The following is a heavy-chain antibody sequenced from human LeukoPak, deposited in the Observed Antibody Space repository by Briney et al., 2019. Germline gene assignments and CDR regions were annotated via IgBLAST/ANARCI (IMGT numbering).Heavy chain of an antibody. CDR2: IYSGGST. Sequence: GGSLRLSCAASGFTVSSNYMSWDRQAPGKGLEWVSVIYSGGSTYYADSVKGRFTISRDNSKNTLYLQMNSLRAEDTAVYYCARDDSGYYYDSSGPGWGQGTLVTVSS. CDR1: GFTVSSNY. CDR3: ARDDSGYYYDSSGPG. V-gene: IGHV3-53*01. D-gene: IGHD3-22*01. J-gene: IGHJ4*02.